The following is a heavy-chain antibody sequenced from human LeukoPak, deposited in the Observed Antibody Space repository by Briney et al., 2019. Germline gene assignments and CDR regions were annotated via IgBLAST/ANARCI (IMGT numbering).Heavy chain of an antibody. J-gene: IGHJ4*02. CDR2: IYYSVST. Sequence: PSETLSLTCTVSGGSISSYYWSWIRQPPGKGVEWIGYIYYSVSTNYNPSLKSRVTISVDTSKNQFSLKLSSVTAADTAVYYCASIAAADSPFDYWGQGTLVTVSS. V-gene: IGHV4-59*08. CDR3: ASIAAADSPFDY. CDR1: GGSISSYY. D-gene: IGHD6-13*01.